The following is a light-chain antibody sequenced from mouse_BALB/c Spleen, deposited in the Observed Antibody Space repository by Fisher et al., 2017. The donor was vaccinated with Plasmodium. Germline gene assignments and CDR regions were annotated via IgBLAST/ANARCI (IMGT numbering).Light chain of an antibody. CDR2: YAS. CDR3: QQSNSWPLT. V-gene: IGKV5-43*01. Sequence: DIVLTQSTVTLSVTPGDSVSLSCRASQSINNNLHWYQQKSHESPRILIKYASQSISGIPSRFSGSGSGTDFTLSINSVETEDFGMYFCQQSNSWPLTFGAGTKLELK. CDR1: QSINNN. J-gene: IGKJ5*01.